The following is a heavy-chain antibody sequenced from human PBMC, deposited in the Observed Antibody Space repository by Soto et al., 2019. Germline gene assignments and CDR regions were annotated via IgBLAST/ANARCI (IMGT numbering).Heavy chain of an antibody. D-gene: IGHD2-15*01. CDR3: ARGSDIVVVVADPGGILDV. Sequence: QVQLQQWGAGLLKPSETLSLTCAVYGGSFSGYYWSWIRQPPGKGLEWIGESNHSGSTNYNPSLKSRVTISVDTYKNQFSLKLSSVTDADTAVYYCARGSDIVVVVADPGGILDVWGQGTTVTVSS. CDR1: GGSFSGYY. J-gene: IGHJ6*02. CDR2: SNHSGST. V-gene: IGHV4-34*01.